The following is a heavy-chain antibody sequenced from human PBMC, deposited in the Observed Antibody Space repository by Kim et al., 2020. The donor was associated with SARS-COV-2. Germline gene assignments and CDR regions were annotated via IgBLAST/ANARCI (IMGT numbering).Heavy chain of an antibody. CDR3: ARDQSQAYGYYYYYGMDV. V-gene: IGHV3-21*01. J-gene: IGHJ6*02. CDR2: ISSSSSYI. Sequence: GGSLRLSCAASGFTFSSYSMNWVRQAPGKGLEWVSSISSSSSYIYYADSVKGRFTISRDNAKNSLYLQMNSLRAEDTAVYYCARDQSQAYGYYYYYGMDVWGQGTTVTVSS. CDR1: GFTFSSYS. D-gene: IGHD4-17*01.